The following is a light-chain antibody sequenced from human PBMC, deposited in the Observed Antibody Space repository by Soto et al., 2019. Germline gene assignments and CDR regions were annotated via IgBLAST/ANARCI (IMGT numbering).Light chain of an antibody. CDR2: DVS. CDR1: SSDIGGYNY. J-gene: IGLJ2*01. V-gene: IGLV2-14*01. Sequence: QSVLTQPASVSGSPGQSITISCTGTSSDIGGYNYVSWYQQHPGKAPKLMIYDVSNRPSGVSNRFSGSKSGNTASLTISGLQAEDVADYYCSSFTSSNTYVVLGGGTKLTVL. CDR3: SSFTSSNTYVV.